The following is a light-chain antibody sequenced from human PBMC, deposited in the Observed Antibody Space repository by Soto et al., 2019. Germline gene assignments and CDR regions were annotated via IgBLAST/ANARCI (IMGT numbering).Light chain of an antibody. V-gene: IGKV3-20*01. Sequence: IVLTQSPGTLSLSAGERATLSCRASQRVGNNDIAWYQQKPGQAPRLLIYTASTRATGIPARFSGSGSGTDFTLIISSLKPEDSAVYDGQQYNSWLWTFGQGTKVDIK. CDR2: TAS. J-gene: IGKJ1*01. CDR1: QRVGNND. CDR3: QQYNSWLWT.